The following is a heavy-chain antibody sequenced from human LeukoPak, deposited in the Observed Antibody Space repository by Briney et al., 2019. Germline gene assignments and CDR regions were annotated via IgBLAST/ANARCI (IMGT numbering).Heavy chain of an antibody. CDR2: IYTDGSR. V-gene: IGHV3-66*02. CDR1: GLAVSSNY. D-gene: IGHD3-10*01. Sequence: PGGSLRLSCAASGLAVSSNYMTWVRQDPGKGLQWVSVIYTDGSRYYADFVKGRFTISRDNSKNTVYLQMNSLRSEDTAVYYCARVDTGRGGGWVPFDYWGQGTLVTVSS. J-gene: IGHJ4*02. CDR3: ARVDTGRGGGWVPFDY.